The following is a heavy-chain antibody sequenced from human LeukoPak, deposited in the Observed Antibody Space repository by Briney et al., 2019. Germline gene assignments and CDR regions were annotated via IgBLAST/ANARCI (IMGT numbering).Heavy chain of an antibody. CDR3: ARSSYYDILTGYAFDI. V-gene: IGHV1-18*01. J-gene: IGHJ3*02. D-gene: IGHD3-9*01. Sequence: GASVKVSCKASGYTFTSYGISWVRQAPGQGLEWMGWISAYNGNTNCAQKLQGRVTMTTDTSTSTAYMKLRSLRSDDTAVYYCARSSYYDILTGYAFDIWGQGTMVTVSS. CDR1: GYTFTSYG. CDR2: ISAYNGNT.